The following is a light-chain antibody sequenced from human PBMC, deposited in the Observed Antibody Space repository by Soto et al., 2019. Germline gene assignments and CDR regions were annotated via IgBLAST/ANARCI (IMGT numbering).Light chain of an antibody. J-gene: IGKJ4*02. Sequence: DIVLTQSPLSLPVTPGEPASISCRSSQSLLHSNGYNYLDWYVQKPGQSPKLLIYLGSQRASGVPDRFSGSGSVTDCTLKISRVEAEYFGGDYCMQGRETHTCEGGTKVEIK. CDR3: MQGRETHT. V-gene: IGKV2-28*01. CDR2: LGS. CDR1: QSLLHSNGYNY.